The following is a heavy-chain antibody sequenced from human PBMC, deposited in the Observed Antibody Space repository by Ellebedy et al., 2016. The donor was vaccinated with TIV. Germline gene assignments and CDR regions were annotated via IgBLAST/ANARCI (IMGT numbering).Heavy chain of an antibody. J-gene: IGHJ6*02. D-gene: IGHD6-19*01. V-gene: IGHV5-51*01. CDR2: IYPGDSDT. CDR1: GYSCTTHW. Sequence: GESLKISCKGSGYSCTTHWIGWVRQMPGKGLEWMGIIYPGDSDTRYSPSFEGQVTLPADKSISTAYLQWSSLKASDTASYYCTRAYSRGSGRSLDVWGQGTTVTVSS. CDR3: TRAYSRGSGRSLDV.